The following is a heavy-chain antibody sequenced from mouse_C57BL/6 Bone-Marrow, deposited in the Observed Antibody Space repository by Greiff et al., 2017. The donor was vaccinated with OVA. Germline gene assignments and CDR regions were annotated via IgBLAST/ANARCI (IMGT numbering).Heavy chain of an antibody. Sequence: DVQLVESGAELVRPGASVKLSCTASGFNIKDDYMHWVKQRPEQGLEWIGWIDPENGDTEYASKFQGKATITADTSSNTAYLQLSSLTSEDTAVYYCTTWGLTTVSSDYWGQGTTLTVSS. CDR2: IDPENGDT. CDR1: GFNIKDDY. CDR3: TTWGLTTVSSDY. J-gene: IGHJ2*01. D-gene: IGHD1-1*01. V-gene: IGHV14-4*01.